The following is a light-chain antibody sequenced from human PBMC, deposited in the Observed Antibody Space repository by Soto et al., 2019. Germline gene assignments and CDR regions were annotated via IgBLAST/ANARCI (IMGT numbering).Light chain of an antibody. CDR3: CSFPDTSTLYV. CDR2: EGS. Sequence: QSVLTQPASVSGSPGQSLTISCTGTSSDVGSSNFVSWYQQHPGKAPKLIIYEGSRRPSGVSGRFSGSKSGNAASLTISGLQAEDEADYYCCSFPDTSTLYVFGSGTKVTVL. CDR1: SSDVGSSNF. J-gene: IGLJ1*01. V-gene: IGLV2-23*01.